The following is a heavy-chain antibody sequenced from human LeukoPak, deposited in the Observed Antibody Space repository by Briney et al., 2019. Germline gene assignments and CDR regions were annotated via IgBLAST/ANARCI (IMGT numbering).Heavy chain of an antibody. CDR2: IYDSGST. D-gene: IGHD3-10*01. V-gene: IGHV4-39*01. CDR3: ARGQALRSQYYYGSGSGASYFDY. Sequence: PSETLSLTCTVSGGSIRSSYYYWGWIRQPPGKGLEWIGSIYDSGSTYYNPSLKSRVTISVDTSKNQFSLKLNSVTAADTAVYYCARGQALRSQYYYGSGSGASYFDYWGQGTLVTVSS. J-gene: IGHJ4*02. CDR1: GGSIRSSYYY.